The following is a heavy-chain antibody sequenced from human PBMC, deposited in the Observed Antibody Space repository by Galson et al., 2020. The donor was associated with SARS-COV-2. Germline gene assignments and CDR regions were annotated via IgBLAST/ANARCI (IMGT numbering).Heavy chain of an antibody. D-gene: IGHD1-1*01. Sequence: GESLQISCAAPGSTFSNYWMHWVRPAPGQGLMWVSRVNSDGRTAKYAGSVEGRFTISRDNAKSTLYPRMNSLRVEDTAVYFCARRDANVPTVGYYGTDVWGQGTSGTVAS. V-gene: IGHV3-74*03. J-gene: IGHJ6*02. CDR2: VNSDGRTA. CDR1: GSTFSNYW. CDR3: ARRDANVPTVGYYGTDV.